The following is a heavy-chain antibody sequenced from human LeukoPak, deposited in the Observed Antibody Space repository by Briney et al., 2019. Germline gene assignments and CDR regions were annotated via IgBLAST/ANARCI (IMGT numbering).Heavy chain of an antibody. V-gene: IGHV1-69*04. CDR1: GGTFSSYA. CDR3: ARPDGVDYYYGMDV. D-gene: IGHD2-15*01. CDR2: IIPILGIA. Sequence: ASVKVSCKVSGGTFSSYAISWVRQAPGQGLEWMGRIIPILGIANYAQKFQGRVTITADKSTSTAHMELSSLRSEDTAVYYCARPDGVDYYYGMDVWGQGTTVTVSS. J-gene: IGHJ6*02.